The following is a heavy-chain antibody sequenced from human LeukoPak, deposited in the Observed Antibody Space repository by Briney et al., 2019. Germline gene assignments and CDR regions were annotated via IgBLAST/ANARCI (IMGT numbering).Heavy chain of an antibody. CDR2: ISTTGGTT. CDR3: ARSLRVRGVPDYMDV. Sequence: GGTLRLSCAASGFTFSSYGMSWVRQAPGKGLEWVSAISTTGGTTYYADTVKGRFTISRDNSKNMLYLQMNSLRAEDTAVYYCARSLRVRGVPDYMDVWGKGTTVIISS. V-gene: IGHV3-23*01. D-gene: IGHD3-10*02. J-gene: IGHJ6*03. CDR1: GFTFSSYG.